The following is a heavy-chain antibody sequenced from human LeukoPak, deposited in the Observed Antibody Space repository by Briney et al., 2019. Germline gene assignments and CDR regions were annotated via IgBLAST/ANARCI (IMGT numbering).Heavy chain of an antibody. CDR1: GFTFSSHW. CDR2: INSDGSSI. D-gene: IGHD3-3*01. CDR3: ARGAYDFWSGRPTDY. V-gene: IGHV3-74*01. J-gene: IGHJ4*02. Sequence: PGGSLRLSCAASGFTFSSHWMHWVRQAPGKGLVWVSRINSDGSSISYADSVKGRFTISRDNSKNTLYLQMNSLRAEDTAVYYCARGAYDFWSGRPTDYWGQGTLVTVSS.